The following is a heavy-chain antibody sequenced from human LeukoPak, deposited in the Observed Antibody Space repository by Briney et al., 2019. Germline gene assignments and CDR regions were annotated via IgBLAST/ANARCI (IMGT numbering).Heavy chain of an antibody. J-gene: IGHJ3*02. CDR3: AAPLTMITLNVFDI. CDR2: IVVGSGNT. V-gene: IGHV1-58*02. D-gene: IGHD3-22*01. Sequence: ASVKVSCKASGFTFTSSAMQWVRQARGQRLEWIGWIVVGSGNTNYAQKFQERVTITGDMSTSTAYMELSSLRSEDTAVYYCAAPLTMITLNVFDIWGQGTMVTVSS. CDR1: GFTFTSSA.